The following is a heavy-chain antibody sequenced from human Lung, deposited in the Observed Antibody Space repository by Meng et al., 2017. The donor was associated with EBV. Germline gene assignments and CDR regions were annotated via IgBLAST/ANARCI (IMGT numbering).Heavy chain of an antibody. Sequence: VRLCQAGAEVKKPVASGRVSCQAAGYTFNTYYMHWVRQAPGKGLEWMGVINPSGGSSIYAQRFQGRVTMTSDTSTTTVYMDLSSLRSEDTAVYYCARVSKGGSYRFDPWGQGTLVTVSS. V-gene: IGHV1-46*02. CDR1: GYTFNTYY. CDR3: ARVSKGGSYRFDP. D-gene: IGHD1-26*01. J-gene: IGHJ5*02. CDR2: INPSGGSS.